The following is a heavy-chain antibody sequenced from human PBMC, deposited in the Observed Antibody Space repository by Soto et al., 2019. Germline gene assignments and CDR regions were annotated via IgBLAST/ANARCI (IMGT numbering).Heavy chain of an antibody. CDR2: ISSSSSYI. Sequence: EVQLVESGGGLVKPGGSLGLSCAASGFTFSSYSMNWVRQAPGKGLEWVSSISSSSSYIYYADSVKGRFTISRDNAKNSLYLQMNSLRAEDTAVYYCAREGGTAYGSGSYRYYYYMDVWGKGTTVTVSS. CDR1: GFTFSSYS. V-gene: IGHV3-21*01. CDR3: AREGGTAYGSGSYRYYYYMDV. J-gene: IGHJ6*03. D-gene: IGHD3-10*01.